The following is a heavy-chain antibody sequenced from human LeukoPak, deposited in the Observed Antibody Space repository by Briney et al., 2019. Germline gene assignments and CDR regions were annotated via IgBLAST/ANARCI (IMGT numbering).Heavy chain of an antibody. CDR2: IKSKTDGGTT. CDR1: GFTLTIAW. V-gene: IGHV3-15*01. J-gene: IGHJ4*02. Sequence: PGGSLRLSCAASGFTLTIAWMHWVRQAPGKGLEWVGRIKSKTDGGTTDCAAPVKGRFAISRDDSNNTLSLQMNSLKTEDTAVYYCTTAQWLGAHWGQGTLVTVSS. CDR3: TTAQWLGAH. D-gene: IGHD6-19*01.